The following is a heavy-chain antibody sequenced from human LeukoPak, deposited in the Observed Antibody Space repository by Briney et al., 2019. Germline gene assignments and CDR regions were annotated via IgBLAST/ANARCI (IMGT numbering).Heavy chain of an antibody. CDR1: GYTFTSYG. Sequence: GASVNVSCKASGYTFTSYGISWVRQAPGQGLEWMGWISAYNGNTNYAQKLQGRVTMTTDTSKSTAYMEVKSLRSDDTAVYYCARGIVATTDYYYYYYGMDVWGQGTTVTVSS. D-gene: IGHD5-12*01. V-gene: IGHV1-18*01. CDR3: ARGIVATTDYYYYYYGMDV. J-gene: IGHJ6*02. CDR2: ISAYNGNT.